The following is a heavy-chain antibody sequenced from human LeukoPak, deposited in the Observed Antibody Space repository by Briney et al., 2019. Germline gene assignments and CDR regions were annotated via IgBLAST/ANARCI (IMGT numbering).Heavy chain of an antibody. CDR1: GGSISSYY. V-gene: IGHV4-59*01. CDR3: AREGYGDPDFDY. Sequence: SETLSLTCTVSGGSISSYYWSWIRQPPGKGPEWIGYIYYSGSTNYNPSLKSRVTISVDTSKNQFSLKLSSVTAADTAVYYCAREGYGDPDFDYWGQGTLVTVSS. J-gene: IGHJ4*02. CDR2: IYYSGST. D-gene: IGHD4-17*01.